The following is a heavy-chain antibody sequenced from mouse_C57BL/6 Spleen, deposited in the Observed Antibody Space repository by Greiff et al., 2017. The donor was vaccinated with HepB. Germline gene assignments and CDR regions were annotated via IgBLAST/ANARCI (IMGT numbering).Heavy chain of an antibody. CDR1: GFTFSSYA. J-gene: IGHJ2*01. Sequence: EVKLQESGGGLVKPGGSLKLSCAASGFTFSSYAMSWVRQTPEKRLEWVATISDGGSYTYYPDNVKGRFTISRDNAKNNLYLQMSHLKSEDTAMYYCARAYYYGSSYRGYYFDYWGQVTTLTVSS. CDR3: ARAYYYGSSYRGYYFDY. CDR2: ISDGGSYT. V-gene: IGHV5-4*03. D-gene: IGHD1-1*01.